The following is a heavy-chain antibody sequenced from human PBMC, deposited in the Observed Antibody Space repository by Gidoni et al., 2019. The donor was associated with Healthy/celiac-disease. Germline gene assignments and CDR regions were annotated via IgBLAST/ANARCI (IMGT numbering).Heavy chain of an antibody. D-gene: IGHD3-10*01. V-gene: IGHV4-34*01. J-gene: IGHJ4*02. CDR2: INHSGST. CDR3: ARGTTGYYYGSGSYYTPLDY. CDR1: GGSFSGYY. Sequence: QVQLQQWGAGLLKPSETLSLTCAVYGGSFSGYYWSWIRQPPGKGLEWIGEINHSGSTNYNPSLKSRVTISVDTSKNQFSLKLSSVTAADTAVYYCARGTTGYYYGSGSYYTPLDYWGQGTLVTVSS.